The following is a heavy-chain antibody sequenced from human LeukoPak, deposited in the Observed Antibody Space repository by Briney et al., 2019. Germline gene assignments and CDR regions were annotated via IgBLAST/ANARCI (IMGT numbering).Heavy chain of an antibody. J-gene: IGHJ4*02. CDR3: AKGQSGCYDEGFDY. CDR1: GFTFSSYS. CDR2: ISSSSTYI. V-gene: IGHV3-21*04. D-gene: IGHD1-26*01. Sequence: GGSLRLSCAASGFTFSSYSMNWVRQAPGKGLEWVSSISSSSTYIYYADSVKGRFTISRDNAKNSLYLQMNSLRAEDAAVYYCAKGQSGCYDEGFDYWGQGTLVTVSS.